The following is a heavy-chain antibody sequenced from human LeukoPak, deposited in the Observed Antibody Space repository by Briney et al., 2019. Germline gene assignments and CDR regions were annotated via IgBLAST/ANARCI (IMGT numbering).Heavy chain of an antibody. V-gene: IGHV1-3*01. D-gene: IGHD3-10*01. Sequence: GASVKVSCKTSGYSFASYTMHWLRQAPGQSPEWMGSINGDNGNTKYSEKFQGRVTFTRVTSASSAYMELSRLRSEDTAVYYCARSSSGTYHYWGQGTLVTVSS. CDR3: ARSSSGTYHY. CDR2: INGDNGNT. CDR1: GYSFASYT. J-gene: IGHJ4*02.